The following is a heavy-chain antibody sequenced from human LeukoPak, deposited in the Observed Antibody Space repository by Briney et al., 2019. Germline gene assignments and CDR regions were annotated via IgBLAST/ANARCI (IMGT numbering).Heavy chain of an antibody. Sequence: SQTLSLTCAISGDSVSSNSATWTWIGQSPSRGLEWQGRTYYRSKWYNEYAVSVKSRITIKPDTSKNQFSLQLNSVTPEDTAVYYCARGSSSNSWYFDYWGQGTPVIVSS. D-gene: IGHD6-13*01. V-gene: IGHV6-1*01. CDR3: ARGSSSNSWYFDY. J-gene: IGHJ4*02. CDR1: GDSVSSNSAT. CDR2: TYYRSKWYN.